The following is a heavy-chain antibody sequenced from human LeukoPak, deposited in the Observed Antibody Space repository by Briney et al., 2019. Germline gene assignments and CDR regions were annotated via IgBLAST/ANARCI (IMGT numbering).Heavy chain of an antibody. J-gene: IGHJ5*02. CDR1: GGSFGGYY. Sequence: SETLSLTCAVYGGSFGGYYWSWIRQPPGKGLEWIGEINHSGSTNYNPSLKSRVTISVDTSKNQFSLKLSSVTAADTAVYYCARHPVTRAKYYDFWSGYYSNWFDPWGQGTLVTVSS. CDR3: ARHPVTRAKYYDFWSGYYSNWFDP. D-gene: IGHD3-3*01. CDR2: INHSGST. V-gene: IGHV4-34*01.